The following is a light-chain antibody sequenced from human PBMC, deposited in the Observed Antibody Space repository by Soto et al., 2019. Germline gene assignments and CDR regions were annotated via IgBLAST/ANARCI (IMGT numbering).Light chain of an antibody. CDR3: CAYGGTFYV. CDR2: DVS. J-gene: IGLJ1*01. CDR1: SSDVDDYNY. Sequence: QSALAQPRSVSGSPGQSVTISCTGTSSDVDDYNYVSWFQQHPGKAPKLMIYDVSERPSGVPDRFSGSQSGNTASLTIPGLQAEDEADYYRCAYGGTFYVFGTGPKVTVL. V-gene: IGLV2-11*01.